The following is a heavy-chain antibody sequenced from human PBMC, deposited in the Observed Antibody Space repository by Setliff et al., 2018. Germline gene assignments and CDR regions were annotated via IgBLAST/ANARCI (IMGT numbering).Heavy chain of an antibody. D-gene: IGHD3-16*01. CDR1: GFTFSRYW. CDR3: ATDGGEY. J-gene: IGHJ4*02. Sequence: PGGSLRLSCVASGFTFSRYWMSWVRQAPGKGLEWVANIRQDGGQTYYEDSVKGRFTISRDNAKNSLYLQMNSLRAEDTALYYCATDGGEYWGQGTLVTVSS. CDR2: IRQDGGQT. V-gene: IGHV3-7*01.